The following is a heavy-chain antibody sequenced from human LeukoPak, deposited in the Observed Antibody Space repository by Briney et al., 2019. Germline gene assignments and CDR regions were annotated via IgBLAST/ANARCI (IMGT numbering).Heavy chain of an antibody. CDR3: ARDLILGYCSGGSCYAHFDY. D-gene: IGHD2-15*01. V-gene: IGHV4-39*07. CDR2: IYYSGIT. Sequence: PSETLSLTCTVSGGSISSSSYYWGWIRQPPGKGLEWIGNIYYSGITYYNPSLKSRVTISVDTSKNQFSLKLSSVTAADTAVYYCARDLILGYCSGGSCYAHFDYWGQGTLVTVSS. CDR1: GGSISSSSYY. J-gene: IGHJ4*02.